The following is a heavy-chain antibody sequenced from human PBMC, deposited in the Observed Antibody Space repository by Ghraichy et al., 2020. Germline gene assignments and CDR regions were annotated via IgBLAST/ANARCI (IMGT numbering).Heavy chain of an antibody. V-gene: IGHV3-66*01. CDR3: AITSYYDSILPGDY. D-gene: IGHD3-22*01. CDR2: IYSGGST. J-gene: IGHJ4*02. Sequence: GGSLRLSCAASGFTVSSNYMSWVRQAPGKGLEWVSVIYSGGSTYYADSVKGRFTISRDNSKNTLYLQMNSLRAEDTAVYYCAITSYYDSILPGDYWGQGTLVTVSS. CDR1: GFTVSSNY.